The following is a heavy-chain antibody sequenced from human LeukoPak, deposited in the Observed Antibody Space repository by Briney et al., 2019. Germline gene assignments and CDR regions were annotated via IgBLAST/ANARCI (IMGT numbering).Heavy chain of an antibody. V-gene: IGHV3-23*01. CDR1: GFTFSSYA. Sequence: PGGSLRLSCAASGFTFSSYAMSWVRQAPGKGLEWVSAISGSGGSTYYADSVKGRFTIPRDNSKNTLYLQMNSLRAEDTAVYYCAKDGGTAMAVYCFDYWGQGTLVTVSS. CDR2: ISGSGGST. CDR3: AKDGGTAMAVYCFDY. J-gene: IGHJ4*02. D-gene: IGHD5-18*01.